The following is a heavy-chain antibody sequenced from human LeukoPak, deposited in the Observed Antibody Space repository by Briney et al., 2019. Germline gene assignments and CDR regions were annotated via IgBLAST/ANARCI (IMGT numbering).Heavy chain of an antibody. CDR2: IYYSGST. J-gene: IGHJ4*02. CDR1: GGSISSSSYY. D-gene: IGHD3-22*01. CDR3: ARLGDSSGYFPVDY. V-gene: IGHV4-39*01. Sequence: PSETLSLTCTVSGGSISSSSYYWGWIRQPPGKGLEWIVSIYYSGSTYYNPSLKSRVTIFVDTSKNQISLKLSSVTAADTAVYYCARLGDSSGYFPVDYWGQGTLVTVSS.